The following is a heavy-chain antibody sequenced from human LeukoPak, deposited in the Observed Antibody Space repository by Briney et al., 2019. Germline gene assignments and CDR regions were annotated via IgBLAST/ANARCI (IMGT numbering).Heavy chain of an antibody. J-gene: IGHJ6*03. Sequence: PGGSLRLSCAASEFSFSSYWMHWVRQIPGKGLVWVSSISSSSSYIYYADSVKGRFTSSRDNAKNSLYLQMNSLRAEDTAVYYCASHPPPSAYDFWSGYYSEGYYYYYYMDVWGKGTTVTVSS. D-gene: IGHD3-3*01. V-gene: IGHV3-21*01. CDR1: EFSFSSYW. CDR2: ISSSSSYI. CDR3: ASHPPPSAYDFWSGYYSEGYYYYYYMDV.